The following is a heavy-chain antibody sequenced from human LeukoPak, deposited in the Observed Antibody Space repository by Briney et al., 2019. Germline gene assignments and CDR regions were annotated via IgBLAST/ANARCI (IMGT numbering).Heavy chain of an antibody. CDR3: AKDDAWLRFGE. V-gene: IGHV3-23*01. Sequence: GGSLRLSCAASGLTFSSYGMTWVRQAPGKGLEWVSSVSGGGGVTYYADSVKGRFTISRDNSKNMLYLEVISLTADDTAVYYCAKDDAWLRFGEWSQGTLVTVSS. J-gene: IGHJ4*02. CDR1: GLTFSSYG. D-gene: IGHD3-10*01. CDR2: VSGGGGVT.